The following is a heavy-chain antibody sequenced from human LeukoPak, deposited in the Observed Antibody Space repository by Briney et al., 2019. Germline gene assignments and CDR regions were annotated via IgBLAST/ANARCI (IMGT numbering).Heavy chain of an antibody. V-gene: IGHV3-48*01. D-gene: IGHD6-13*01. CDR2: ISSSSSTI. CDR1: GFTFSSYS. Sequence: HPGGSLRLSCAASGFTFSSYSMNWVRQAPGKGLEWVSYISSSSSTIYYADSVKGRFTISRDNAKNSLYLQMNSLRAEDTAVYYCARVAAADDRAFDIWGQGTMVTVSS. J-gene: IGHJ3*02. CDR3: ARVAAADDRAFDI.